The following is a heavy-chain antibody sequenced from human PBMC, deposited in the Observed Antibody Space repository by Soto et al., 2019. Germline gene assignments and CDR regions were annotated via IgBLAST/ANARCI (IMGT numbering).Heavy chain of an antibody. J-gene: IGHJ4*02. V-gene: IGHV1-18*01. CDR2: ISAHNGNT. Sequence: QVHLVQSGAEVKKPGASVKVSCKGSGYAFTTYGITWVRQAPGQGLECMGWISAHNGNTNYAQERQGRVTVTRDTSTSKAYMELRSLRADDTAVYYCARGRYGDYWGQGALVTVSS. D-gene: IGHD1-1*01. CDR1: GYAFTTYG. CDR3: ARGRYGDY.